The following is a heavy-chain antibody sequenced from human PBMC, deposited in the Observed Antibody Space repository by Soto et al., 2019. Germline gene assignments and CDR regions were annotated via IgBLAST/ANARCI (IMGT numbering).Heavy chain of an antibody. J-gene: IGHJ6*02. V-gene: IGHV4-31*03. CDR3: ASTTQDIVLVPAAIESYYGMDV. Sequence: SETLSLTCTVSGGSISSGNYYWSWIRQHPGKGLEWIGYIYYSGSTYYNPSLKSRVTISVDTSKNQFSLKLSSVTAADTAVYYCASTTQDIVLVPAAIESYYGMDVWGQGTTVTVSS. CDR1: GGSISSGNYY. CDR2: IYYSGST. D-gene: IGHD2-2*02.